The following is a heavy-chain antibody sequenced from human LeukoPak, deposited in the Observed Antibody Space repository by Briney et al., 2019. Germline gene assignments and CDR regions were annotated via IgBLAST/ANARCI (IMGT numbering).Heavy chain of an antibody. Sequence: AETLTLTCAVSGYSINSCHYWGWLRPPPGKGLEWIGTIYRSEKTYYNPSVKGRVTISVDTSKNQFSLNLNSVTAADTVVYYCERNSSSSPFASWGQGTLVTVSS. V-gene: IGHV4-38-2*01. CDR3: ERNSSSSPFAS. D-gene: IGHD6-6*01. CDR1: GYSINSCHY. CDR2: IYRSEKT. J-gene: IGHJ4*02.